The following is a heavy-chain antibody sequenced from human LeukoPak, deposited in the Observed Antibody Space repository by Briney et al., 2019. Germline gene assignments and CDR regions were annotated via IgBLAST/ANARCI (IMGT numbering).Heavy chain of an antibody. Sequence: GASVKVSCKASGYTFTSYGISWVRQAPGQGLEWMGWISAYNGNTNYAQKFQGRVTMTEDTSTDTAYMELSSLRSEDTAVYYCATKASRGDYMDVWGKGTTVTISS. CDR1: GYTFTSYG. CDR2: ISAYNGNT. J-gene: IGHJ6*03. D-gene: IGHD1/OR15-1a*01. V-gene: IGHV1-18*01. CDR3: ATKASRGDYMDV.